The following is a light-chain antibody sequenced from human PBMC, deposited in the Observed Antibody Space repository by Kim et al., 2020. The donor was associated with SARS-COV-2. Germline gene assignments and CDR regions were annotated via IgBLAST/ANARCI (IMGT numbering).Light chain of an antibody. V-gene: IGKV1-5*03. J-gene: IGKJ1*01. CDR1: QNVNTW. CDR2: RVS. Sequence: DIQMTQSPFTLSASVGDRVTLTCRASQNVNTWLAWYQQKPGKAPKLLIYRVSTLQSGVPSRFSGSGSGTEFTLTISSLQAEDLATYFCQQYNSSPWTFGQGTKVDIK. CDR3: QQYNSSPWT.